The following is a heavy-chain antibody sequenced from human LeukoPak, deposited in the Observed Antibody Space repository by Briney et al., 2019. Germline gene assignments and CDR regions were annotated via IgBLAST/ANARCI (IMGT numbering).Heavy chain of an antibody. D-gene: IGHD1-26*01. V-gene: IGHV4-59*01. CDR1: GGSFSTFY. J-gene: IGHJ6*02. CDR3: ARDRDIGTYYYYYGMDV. CDR2: IYYSGST. Sequence: PSETLSLTCAVYGGSFSTFYWSWIRQPPGKGLEWIGYIYYSGSTNYNPSLKSRLTISVDTSKNQFSLKLSSVTAADTAVYYCARDRDIGTYYYYYGMDVWGQGTTVTVSS.